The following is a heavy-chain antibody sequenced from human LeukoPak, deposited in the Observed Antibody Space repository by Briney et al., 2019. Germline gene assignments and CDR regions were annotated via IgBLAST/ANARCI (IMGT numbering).Heavy chain of an antibody. J-gene: IGHJ4*02. CDR1: GFTFSSYA. V-gene: IGHV3-30*07. CDR3: AKEPPRYYFDY. CDR2: ISHDGSNK. Sequence: GGSLRLSCAASGFTFSSYAMHWVRQAPGKGLQWVAIISHDGSNKYYADSVKGRFTISRDNSKNTLYLQMNSLRAEDTAVYYCAKEPPRYYFDYWGQGTLVTVSS.